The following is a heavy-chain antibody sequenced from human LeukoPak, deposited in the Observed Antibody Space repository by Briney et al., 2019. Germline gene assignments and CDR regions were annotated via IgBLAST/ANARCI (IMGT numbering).Heavy chain of an antibody. V-gene: IGHV3-48*04. CDR2: ISSSSSTI. Sequence: GGSLRLSCAASGFTFSTYNLTWVRQAPGKGLEWVSYISSSSSTIYYADSVKGRFTISRDNAKNSLYLQMNSLRAEDTAVYYCAKNRVDIVVEPADYWGQGTLVTVSS. CDR3: AKNRVDIVVEPADY. CDR1: GFTFSTYN. D-gene: IGHD2-2*03. J-gene: IGHJ4*02.